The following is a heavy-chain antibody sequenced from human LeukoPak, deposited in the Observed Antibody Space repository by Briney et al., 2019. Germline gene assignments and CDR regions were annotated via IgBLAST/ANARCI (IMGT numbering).Heavy chain of an antibody. CDR2: INTNTGNP. Sequence: ASVTVSFTASGYTFTIYAMNWVRQAPGQGLEWMGWINTNTGNPTYAQGFTGRFVFSLDTSVSTAYLQISSLKAEDTAVYYCAREVGATMWTFDIWGQGTMVTVSS. V-gene: IGHV7-4-1*02. J-gene: IGHJ3*02. D-gene: IGHD1-26*01. CDR1: GYTFTIYA. CDR3: AREVGATMWTFDI.